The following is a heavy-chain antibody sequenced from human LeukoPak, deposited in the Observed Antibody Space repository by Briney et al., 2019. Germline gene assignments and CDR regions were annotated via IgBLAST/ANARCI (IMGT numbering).Heavy chain of an antibody. Sequence: SETLSLTCAVYGGSFSGYYWSWIRQPPGKGLEWIGEINHSGSTNYNPSLKSRVTISVDTSKNQFSLKLSSVTAADTAVYYCARENYDILTGRGGGYFDYWGQGTLVTVSS. D-gene: IGHD3-9*01. V-gene: IGHV4-34*01. CDR1: GGSFSGYY. J-gene: IGHJ4*02. CDR3: ARENYDILTGRGGGYFDY. CDR2: INHSGST.